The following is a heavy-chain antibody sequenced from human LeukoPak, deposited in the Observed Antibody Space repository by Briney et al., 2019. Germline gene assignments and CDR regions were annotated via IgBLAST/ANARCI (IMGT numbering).Heavy chain of an antibody. V-gene: IGHV4-34*01. CDR2: INHSGST. CDR1: GGSFSGYY. Sequence: SETLSLTCAVYGGSFSGYYWSWIRQPPGKGLEWIGEINHSGSTNYNPSLKSRVTISVDTSKNQFSLKLSSVTAADTAVYYCARDLSTPTQVELHLLENYWGQGTLVTVSS. J-gene: IGHJ4*02. CDR3: ARDLSTPTQVELHLLENY. D-gene: IGHD1-7*01.